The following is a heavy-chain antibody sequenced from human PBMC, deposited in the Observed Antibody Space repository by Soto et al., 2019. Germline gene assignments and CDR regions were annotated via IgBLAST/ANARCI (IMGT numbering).Heavy chain of an antibody. J-gene: IGHJ4*02. D-gene: IGHD3-10*01. CDR1: GFTFSSNS. V-gene: IGHV3-21*01. CDR3: ARSLMVRESPSDY. Sequence: PGGSLRLSCAASGFTFSSNSMNWVRQAPGKGLEWVSSISSSSSYIYYADSVKGRFTISRDNAKNSLYLQMNSLRAEDTAVYYCARSLMVRESPSDYWGQGTLVTVSS. CDR2: ISSSSSYI.